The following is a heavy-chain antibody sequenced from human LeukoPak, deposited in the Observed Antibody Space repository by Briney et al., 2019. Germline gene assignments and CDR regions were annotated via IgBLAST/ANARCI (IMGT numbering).Heavy chain of an antibody. Sequence: SVKVSCKASGGTFSSYAISWVRQAPGQGLEWMGGIIPIFGTANYAQKFQRRVTITADESTSTAYMELSSLRSEDTAVYYCARVRSGSDSGWEAFDIWGQGTMVTVSS. CDR1: GGTFSSYA. J-gene: IGHJ3*02. D-gene: IGHD6-19*01. V-gene: IGHV1-69*13. CDR2: IIPIFGTA. CDR3: ARVRSGSDSGWEAFDI.